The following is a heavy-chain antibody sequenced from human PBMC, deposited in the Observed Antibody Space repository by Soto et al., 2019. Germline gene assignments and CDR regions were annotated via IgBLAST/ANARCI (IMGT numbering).Heavy chain of an antibody. D-gene: IGHD6-13*01. CDR1: GGTFSSYA. J-gene: IGHJ4*02. CDR3: ARDPSPGIAAAGTQQDY. CDR2: IIPIFGTA. V-gene: IGHV1-69*13. Sequence: SVKVSCKASGGTFSSYAISWVRQAPGQGLEWMGGIIPIFGTANYAQKFQGRVTITADESTSTAYMELSSLRSEDTAAYYCARDPSPGIAAAGTQQDYWGQGTLVTVSS.